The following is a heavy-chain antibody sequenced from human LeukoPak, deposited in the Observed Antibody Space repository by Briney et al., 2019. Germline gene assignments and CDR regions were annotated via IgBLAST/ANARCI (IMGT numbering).Heavy chain of an antibody. Sequence: GGSLRLSCAASGFTFSSYEMNWVRQAPGKGLEWVSYISSGGNTIYYADSVKGRFTISGDNAKNSLYLQMNSLRAEDTAVYYCAREGTAMVSFDYWGQGTLVTVSS. V-gene: IGHV3-48*03. CDR2: ISSGGNTI. J-gene: IGHJ4*02. D-gene: IGHD5-18*01. CDR3: AREGTAMVSFDY. CDR1: GFTFSSYE.